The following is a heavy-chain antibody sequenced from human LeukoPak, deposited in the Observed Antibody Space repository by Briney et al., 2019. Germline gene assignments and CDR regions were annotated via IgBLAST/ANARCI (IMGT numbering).Heavy chain of an antibody. J-gene: IGHJ3*02. D-gene: IGHD6-6*01. V-gene: IGHV4-38-2*02. CDR1: GYSISSGYY. CDR3: ARESGSSSSPGAFDI. CDR2: IYHSGST. Sequence: PSETLSLTCTVSGYSISSGYYWSWIRQPPGKGLEWIGYIYHSGSTYYNPSLKSRVTISVDRSKNQFSLKLSSVTAADTAVYYCARESGSSSSPGAFDIWGQGTMVTVSS.